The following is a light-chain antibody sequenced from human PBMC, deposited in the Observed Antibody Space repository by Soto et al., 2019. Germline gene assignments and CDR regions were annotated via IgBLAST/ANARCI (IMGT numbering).Light chain of an antibody. Sequence: EIVFTQSPCTLSLSPGERATLSCRASQSVSSSYLAWYQQKPGQAPRLLIFGASSRATGIPDRFSGSGSGADFTLTISRLEPEDFAVYYCQQYGTSPWTFGQGTKVDIK. J-gene: IGKJ1*01. CDR3: QQYGTSPWT. CDR2: GAS. CDR1: QSVSSSY. V-gene: IGKV3-20*01.